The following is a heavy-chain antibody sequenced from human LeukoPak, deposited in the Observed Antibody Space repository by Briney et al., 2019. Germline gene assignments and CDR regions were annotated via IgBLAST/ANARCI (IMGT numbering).Heavy chain of an antibody. D-gene: IGHD4-17*01. CDR3: AKGGQGNGDPRGGDFQH. CDR2: ITGSGGST. J-gene: IGHJ1*01. V-gene: IGHV3-23*01. CDR1: GFTFSSYA. Sequence: GGSLRLSCAASGFTFSSYAMSWVRQAPGKGLEWVSAITGSGGSTYYADSVKGRFTISRDNSKNTLYLQMNSLRAEDTAVYYCAKGGQGNGDPRGGDFQHWGQGTLVTVSS.